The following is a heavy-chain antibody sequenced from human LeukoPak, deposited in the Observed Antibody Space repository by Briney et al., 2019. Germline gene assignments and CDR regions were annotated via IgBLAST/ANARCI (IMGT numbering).Heavy chain of an antibody. D-gene: IGHD2-15*01. CDR1: GGSISSSSYY. J-gene: IGHJ5*02. CDR2: IYHSGST. V-gene: IGHV4-39*07. Sequence: SETLSLTCTVSGGSISSSSYYWGWIRQPPGKELEWIGSIYHSGSTYYNPSLKSRVTISVDTSKNQFSLKLSSVTAADTAVYYCARDIVVVVTATGNWFDPWGQGTLVTVSS. CDR3: ARDIVVVVTATGNWFDP.